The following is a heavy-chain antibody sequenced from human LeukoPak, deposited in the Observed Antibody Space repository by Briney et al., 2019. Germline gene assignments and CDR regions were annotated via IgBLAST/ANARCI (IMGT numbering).Heavy chain of an antibody. Sequence: GGSLRLSCAASRFTFSDYYMNWFRQAPGKGLEWVAIISYDGSKKYYADSVKGRFTISRDNSKNTLFLQMNSLRPEDTAVYYCARDLKTAMDYFDYWGQGALVTVSS. CDR1: RFTFSDYY. V-gene: IGHV3-30*03. D-gene: IGHD2-2*01. CDR3: ARDLKTAMDYFDY. CDR2: ISYDGSKK. J-gene: IGHJ4*02.